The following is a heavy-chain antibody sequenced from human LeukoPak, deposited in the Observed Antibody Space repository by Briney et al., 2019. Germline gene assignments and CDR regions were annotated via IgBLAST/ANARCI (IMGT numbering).Heavy chain of an antibody. CDR3: ARDSGAVAGTGLIDY. J-gene: IGHJ4*02. Sequence: PGGSLRLSCAASGFTFITYAMHWVRQAPGKGLEWVAVISYDGSNKYYAGSVKGRFTISRDNSKNTLYLQMNSLRAEDTAVYYCARDSGAVAGTGLIDYWGQGTLVIVPS. CDR1: GFTFITYA. D-gene: IGHD6-19*01. V-gene: IGHV3-30-3*01. CDR2: ISYDGSNK.